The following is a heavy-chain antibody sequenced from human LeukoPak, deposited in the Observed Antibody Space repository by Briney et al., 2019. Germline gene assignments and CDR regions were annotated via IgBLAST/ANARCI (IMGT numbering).Heavy chain of an antibody. J-gene: IGHJ5*02. CDR2: INPNSGDT. V-gene: IGHV1-2*02. D-gene: IGHD1-26*01. Sequence: ASVTVSCMASGYTFTVYFIHWLRQAPRRGLEWIGWINPNSGDTNYAQQFQGRVTITRDTSITTAFMELSSRGSDAPAEVYLARYVVGYSGSSHPPCHLWRQGPLVSVP. CDR3: ARYVVGYSGSSHPPCHL. CDR1: GYTFTVYF.